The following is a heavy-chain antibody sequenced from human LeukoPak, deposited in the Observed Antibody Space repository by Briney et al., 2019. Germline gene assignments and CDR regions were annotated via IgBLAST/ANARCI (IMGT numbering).Heavy chain of an antibody. Sequence: SETLSLTCAVSGGSISSGGYSWRWIRQPPGTGLEWIVYIYHSGRTYYNPSLKSRVTISVDRSKNQCSLKLSSVTAADTAVYYCARGSTMVRGVIITTPHFDYWGQGTLVTVSS. CDR1: GGSISSGGYS. CDR3: ARGSTMVRGVIITTPHFDY. V-gene: IGHV4-30-2*01. D-gene: IGHD3-10*01. J-gene: IGHJ4*02. CDR2: IYHSGRT.